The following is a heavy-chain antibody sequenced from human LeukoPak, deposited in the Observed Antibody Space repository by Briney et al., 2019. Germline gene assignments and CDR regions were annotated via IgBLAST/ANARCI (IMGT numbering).Heavy chain of an antibody. CDR3: ARGTMGMKDYYYMDV. V-gene: IGHV1-69*13. Sequence: SVKVSCKASGGTFSSYAISWVRQAPGQGLEWMGGIIPIFGTANYAQKFQGRVTITADESTSTAYMELSSLRSEDTAVYYCARGTMGMKDYYYMDVWGKGTTVTVSS. D-gene: IGHD6-13*01. CDR2: IIPIFGTA. J-gene: IGHJ6*03. CDR1: GGTFSSYA.